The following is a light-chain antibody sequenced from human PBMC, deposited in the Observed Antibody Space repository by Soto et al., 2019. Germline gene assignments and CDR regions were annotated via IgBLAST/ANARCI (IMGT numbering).Light chain of an antibody. Sequence: QSVLTQSPSVSATPGQNVTISCSGSSSNIEKNFVSWYQQVPGRAPRLLIFDNNRRPSGTPDRLSGSKSGTSATLDITGLQAGDEAVYYCATWDSGLSVALLGGGTKLTVL. V-gene: IGLV1-51*01. CDR3: ATWDSGLSVAL. CDR2: DNN. CDR1: SSNIEKNF. J-gene: IGLJ2*01.